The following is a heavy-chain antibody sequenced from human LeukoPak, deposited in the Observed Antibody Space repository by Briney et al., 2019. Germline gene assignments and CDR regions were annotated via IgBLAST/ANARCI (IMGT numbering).Heavy chain of an antibody. J-gene: IGHJ4*03. D-gene: IGHD2-2*01. V-gene: IGHV3-30*02. Sequence: GGSLRLSCAASGFTFSSYGMHWVRQAPGKGLEWVAFIRYDGSNKYYADSVKGRFTISRDNSKNTLYLQMNSLRAEDTAVYYCARDIVVVPAARGCLDYWGQGTTVTVSS. CDR1: GFTFSSYG. CDR2: IRYDGSNK. CDR3: ARDIVVVPAARGCLDY.